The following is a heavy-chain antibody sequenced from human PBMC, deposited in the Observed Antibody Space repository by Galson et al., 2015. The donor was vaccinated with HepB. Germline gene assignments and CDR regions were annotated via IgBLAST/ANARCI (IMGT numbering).Heavy chain of an antibody. Sequence: SLSLSCAASGFTFSSYGMHWVRQAPGKGLEWVAVISYDGSNKYYADSVKGRFTISRDNSKNTLYLQMNSLRAEDTAVYYCAKDSYYDSSGYYYSGPLGDAFDIWGQGTMVTVSS. CDR1: GFTFSSYG. J-gene: IGHJ3*02. CDR3: AKDSYYDSSGYYYSGPLGDAFDI. D-gene: IGHD3-22*01. V-gene: IGHV3-30*18. CDR2: ISYDGSNK.